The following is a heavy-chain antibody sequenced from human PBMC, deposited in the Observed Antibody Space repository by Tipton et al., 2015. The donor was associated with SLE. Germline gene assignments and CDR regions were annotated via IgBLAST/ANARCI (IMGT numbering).Heavy chain of an antibody. V-gene: IGHV4-34*01. J-gene: IGHJ2*01. D-gene: IGHD6-19*01. CDR2: INHSGST. CDR3: ARGVRIAVVKGWYFDL. Sequence: TLSLTCAVYGGSFSGYYWNWIRQPPGKGLEWIGEINHSGSTNYNPSLKSRVTISVDTSRNQFSLKLSSVTAADTAVYYCARGVRIAVVKGWYFDLWGRGTLVTVSS. CDR1: GGSFSGYY.